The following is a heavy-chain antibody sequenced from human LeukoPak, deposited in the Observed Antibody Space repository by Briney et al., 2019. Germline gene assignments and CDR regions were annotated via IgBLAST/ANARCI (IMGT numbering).Heavy chain of an antibody. V-gene: IGHV3-23*01. CDR2: IGGGGVDT. D-gene: IGHD2-2*01. CDR3: AKRGESCSSTNCLKYYFDY. J-gene: IGHJ4*02. CDR1: GFTFSTYS. Sequence: PGGSLRLSCAASGFTFSTYSTNWVRQAPGKGLEWVSAIGGGGVDTYYADSVKGRFTISRDNSKNTLYLQMNSLRAEDTAVYYCAKRGESCSSTNCLKYYFDYWGQGTLVTVSS.